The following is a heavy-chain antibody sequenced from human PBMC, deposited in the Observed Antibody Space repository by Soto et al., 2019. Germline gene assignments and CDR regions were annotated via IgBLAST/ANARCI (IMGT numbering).Heavy chain of an antibody. CDR1: GYRFSGYY. V-gene: IGHV1-2*02. Sequence: QVQLVQSGAEVKKPGASVTVSCKASGYRFSGYYLHWVRQAPGQGPGWMGGMNPNSGDTNYAQKFKGRVTMTRDTSVRTAFMELNWLKSDDTAVYYCARESGGATATLDYYYFYMDVWGIGTTVTVSS. D-gene: IGHD5-12*01. J-gene: IGHJ6*03. CDR3: ARESGGATATLDYYYFYMDV. CDR2: MNPNSGDT.